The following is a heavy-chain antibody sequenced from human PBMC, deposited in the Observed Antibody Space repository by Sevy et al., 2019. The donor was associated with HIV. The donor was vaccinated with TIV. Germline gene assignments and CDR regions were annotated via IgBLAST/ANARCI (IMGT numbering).Heavy chain of an antibody. CDR2: ISGSGDNT. V-gene: IGHV3-23*01. Sequence: GGSLRLSCAASGFTFSSYATSWVRRAPGKGLEWVSTISGSGDNTFYADSAKGRFTISRDNSKNTLYLQMNSLRAEDTAVYYCAKCLHTSIDADYYYYMDVWGKGTTVTVSS. CDR1: GFTFSSYA. J-gene: IGHJ6*03. D-gene: IGHD3-3*02. CDR3: AKCLHTSIDADYYYYMDV.